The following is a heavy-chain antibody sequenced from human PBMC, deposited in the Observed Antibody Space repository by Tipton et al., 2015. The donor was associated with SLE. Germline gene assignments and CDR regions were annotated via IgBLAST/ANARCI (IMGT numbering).Heavy chain of an antibody. CDR3: ARIYAAGDYYYGMDD. CDR2: IYYSGST. D-gene: IGHD6-13*01. J-gene: IGHJ6*02. Sequence: TLSLTCTVSGGSISSYYWSWIRQPPGKGLERIGYIYYSGSTNYNPSLKSRVTISVDTSKNQFSLKLSSVTAADTAVYYCARIYAAGDYYYGMDDWGQRTTVTVSS. CDR1: GGSISSYY. V-gene: IGHV4-59*01.